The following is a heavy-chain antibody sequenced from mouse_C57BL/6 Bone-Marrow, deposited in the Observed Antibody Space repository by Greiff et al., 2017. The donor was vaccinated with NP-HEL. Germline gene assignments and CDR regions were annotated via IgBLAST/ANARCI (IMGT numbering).Heavy chain of an antibody. V-gene: IGHV2-2*01. CDR2: IWSGGST. J-gene: IGHJ3*01. CDR1: GFSLTSYG. CDR3: ARNEDYSNPFAY. Sequence: QVQLQQSGPGLVQPSQSLSITCTVSGFSLTSYGVHWVRQSPGKGLEWLGVIWSGGSTDYNAAFISRLSISKDNSKSQVFFKMNSLQADDTAIYYCARNEDYSNPFAYWGQGTLVTVSA. D-gene: IGHD2-5*01.